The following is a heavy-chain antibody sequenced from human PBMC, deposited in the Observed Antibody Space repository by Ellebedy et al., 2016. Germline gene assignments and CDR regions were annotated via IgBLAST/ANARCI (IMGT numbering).Heavy chain of an antibody. CDR1: GFTFSSYA. CDR3: ARDRQCSGGSCYSLSTYYYYYYGMDV. J-gene: IGHJ6*02. V-gene: IGHV3-30-3*01. Sequence: GGSLRLSCAASGFTFSSYAMHWVRQAPGKGLEWVAVISYDGSNKYYADSVKGRFTISRDNSKDTLYLQMNSLRAEDTAVYYCARDRQCSGGSCYSLSTYYYYYYGMDVWGQGTTVTVSS. CDR2: ISYDGSNK. D-gene: IGHD2-15*01.